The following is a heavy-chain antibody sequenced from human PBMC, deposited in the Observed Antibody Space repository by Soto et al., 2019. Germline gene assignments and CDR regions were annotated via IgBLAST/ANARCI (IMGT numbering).Heavy chain of an antibody. J-gene: IGHJ4*02. D-gene: IGHD6-19*01. V-gene: IGHV3-23*01. CDR2: ISGGEGST. CDR1: GFTFPNYA. Sequence: EVQLLESGGGLVQPGGSLRLSCAASGFTFPNYAMTWVRQAPGKGLEWVSTISGGEGSTYYADSVKGRFTISRDNSKKTLYLQMNHMRAEDTAVYYCAKGECACSRGWYGGDFWGQGTLVTVSS. CDR3: AKGECACSRGWYGGDF.